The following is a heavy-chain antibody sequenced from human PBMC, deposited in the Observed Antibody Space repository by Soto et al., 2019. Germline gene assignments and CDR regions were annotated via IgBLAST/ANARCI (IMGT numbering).Heavy chain of an antibody. Sequence: SETLSLTCTVSGGSISSGGYYWSWIRQHPGKGLEWIGYIYYSGSTYYNPSLKSRVTISVDTSKNQFSLKLSSVTAADTAVYYCXRDGGVVRGVKGDYFDYWGQGTLVTVSS. J-gene: IGHJ4*02. V-gene: IGHV4-31*03. D-gene: IGHD3-10*01. CDR3: XRDGGVVRGVKGDYFDY. CDR1: GGSISSGGYY. CDR2: IYYSGST.